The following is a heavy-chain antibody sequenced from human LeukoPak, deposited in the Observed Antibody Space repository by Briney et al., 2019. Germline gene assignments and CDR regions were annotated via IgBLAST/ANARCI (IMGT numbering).Heavy chain of an antibody. V-gene: IGHV1-69*05. CDR3: ARYHDYGGNSAGIC. J-gene: IGHJ4*02. CDR2: IIPIFGTA. CDR1: GGTFSSYA. Sequence: ASVKVSCKASGGTFSSYAISWVRQAPGQGLEWMGGIIPIFGTANYAQKFQGRVTITTDESTSTAYMELSSLRSEDTAVYYCARYHDYGGNSAGICWGQGTLVTVSS. D-gene: IGHD4-23*01.